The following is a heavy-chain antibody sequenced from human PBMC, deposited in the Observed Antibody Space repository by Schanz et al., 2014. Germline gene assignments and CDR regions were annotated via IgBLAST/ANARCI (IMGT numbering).Heavy chain of an antibody. CDR3: ARGYSDSPTDF. CDR2: IIPILGIA. Sequence: QVQLVQSGAEVKKPGSSMKVSCKPSGGTFNSYTINWVRQAPGQGLEWMGRIIPILGIANYAQKFQGRVTITADRSTSTAYTELSSLRSEDTAVYYCARGYSDSPTDFCGQGTLVTVSS. J-gene: IGHJ4*02. CDR1: GGTFNSYT. D-gene: IGHD4-17*01. V-gene: IGHV1-69*02.